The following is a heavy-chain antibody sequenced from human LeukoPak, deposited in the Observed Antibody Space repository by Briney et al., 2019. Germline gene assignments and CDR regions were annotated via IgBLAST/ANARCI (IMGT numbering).Heavy chain of an antibody. D-gene: IGHD6-19*01. CDR3: ARALGSGWKGSNWFDP. CDR2: IYYSGST. CDR1: GGSISSYY. Sequence: PSETLSLTCTVSGGSISSYYWSWIRQPPGKGLEWIGYIYYSGSTNYNPSLKSRVTISVDTSKNQLSLKLSSVTAADTAVYYCARALGSGWKGSNWFDPWGQGTLVTVSS. J-gene: IGHJ5*02. V-gene: IGHV4-59*01.